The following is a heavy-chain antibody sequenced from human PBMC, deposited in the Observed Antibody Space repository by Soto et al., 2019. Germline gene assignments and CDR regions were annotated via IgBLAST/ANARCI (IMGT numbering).Heavy chain of an antibody. Sequence: EVQVLESGGGLVQPGGSLRLSCVGSGFIFSNYAMAWVRQAPGKGLEWVSGFGGSGGTYYADSVKGRYTISRDNSKNTLSLQMNSLRVEDTAVYYCAKSQSSLYYMDVWGKGTAVTVSS. V-gene: IGHV3-23*01. CDR3: AKSQSSLYYMDV. J-gene: IGHJ6*03. CDR1: GFIFSNYA. CDR2: FGGSGGT.